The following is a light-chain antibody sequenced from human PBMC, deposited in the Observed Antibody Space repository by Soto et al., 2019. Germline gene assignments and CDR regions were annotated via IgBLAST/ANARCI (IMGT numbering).Light chain of an antibody. Sequence: QAVVTQEPSLTVSPGGTITLTCASSTGAVTTDNFPNWFQQKPGQAPRALIYSTYHKYSWTTGRFSGSLLGGKAVLTLSGVQPDDEAEYHCLLYSDGSMLFGGGTKLTVL. J-gene: IGLJ2*01. CDR2: STY. CDR1: TGAVTTDNF. V-gene: IGLV7-43*01. CDR3: LLYSDGSML.